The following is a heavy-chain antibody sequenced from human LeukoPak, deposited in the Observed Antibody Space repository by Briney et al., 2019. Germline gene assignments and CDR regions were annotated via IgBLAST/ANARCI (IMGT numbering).Heavy chain of an antibody. V-gene: IGHV4-34*01. CDR3: ASTDYYGSGSHPYFQH. CDR2: INHSGST. Sequence: SETLSLTCAVYGVSFSGYYWSWLRQPPGKGLEWIGEINHSGSTNYNPSLKSRVTISVDTSKNQFSLKLSSVTAADTAVYYCASTDYYGSGSHPYFQHWGQGTLVTVSS. D-gene: IGHD3-10*01. CDR1: GVSFSGYY. J-gene: IGHJ1*01.